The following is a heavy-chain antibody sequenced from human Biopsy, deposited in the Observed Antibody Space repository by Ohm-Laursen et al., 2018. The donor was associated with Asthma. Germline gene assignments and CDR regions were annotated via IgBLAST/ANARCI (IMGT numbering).Heavy chain of an antibody. Sequence: ASSVKVSCKAHGDILSSFGITGGRKAPGQELEWMGGFSPIYGTSHTSHKFQGRVTLTEDESTSTAYMELTSLRKEDTAVYYCARGDYYGDRRHHNGLGVWGQGTPVTVSS. CDR2: FSPIYGTS. J-gene: IGHJ6*02. V-gene: IGHV1-69*01. D-gene: IGHD4-17*01. CDR1: GDILSSFG. CDR3: ARGDYYGDRRHHNGLGV.